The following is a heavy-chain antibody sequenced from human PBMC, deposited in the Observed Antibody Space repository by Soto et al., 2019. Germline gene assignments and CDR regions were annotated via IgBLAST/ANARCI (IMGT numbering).Heavy chain of an antibody. Sequence: QVQLQQWGAGLLKPSETLSLTCAVYGGSFSGYYWNWIRQPPGKGLEWIGEINHSGTTKYNPSLESRITISVDTSKNQVSLNLSSVTAADTAVYYCARVSRDGSKRYWFFDLWGRGTLVTVSS. CDR3: ARVSRDGSKRYWFFDL. V-gene: IGHV4-34*01. CDR2: INHSGTT. CDR1: GGSFSGYY. D-gene: IGHD2-2*01. J-gene: IGHJ2*01.